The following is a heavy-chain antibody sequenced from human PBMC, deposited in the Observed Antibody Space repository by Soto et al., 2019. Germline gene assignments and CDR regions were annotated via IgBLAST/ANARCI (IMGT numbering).Heavy chain of an antibody. J-gene: IGHJ5*02. D-gene: IGHD6-13*01. V-gene: IGHV3-49*03. CDR1: GFTFGDYA. CDR2: IRSKAYGGTT. Sequence: GGSLRLSCTSSGFTFGDYAMSWFRQAPGKGLEWVGFIRSKAYGGTTEYAASVKGRFTISRDDSKSIAYLQMNSLKTEDTAVYYCTRRYSSSWNLLFDPWGQGTLVTVSS. CDR3: TRRYSSSWNLLFDP.